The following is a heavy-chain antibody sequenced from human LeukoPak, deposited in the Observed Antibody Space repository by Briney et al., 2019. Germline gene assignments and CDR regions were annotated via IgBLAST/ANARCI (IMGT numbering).Heavy chain of an antibody. CDR2: ISYDGSNK. Sequence: GGSLRLSCAASGFTFSSYAMHWVRQAPGKGLEWVAVISYDGSNKYYADSVKGRFTISRDNSKNTLYLQMNSLRAEDTAVCYCARDPYSGSYGNYYYYFMDVWGKGTTVTISS. V-gene: IGHV3-30*04. D-gene: IGHD1-26*01. CDR1: GFTFSSYA. J-gene: IGHJ6*03. CDR3: ARDPYSGSYGNYYYYFMDV.